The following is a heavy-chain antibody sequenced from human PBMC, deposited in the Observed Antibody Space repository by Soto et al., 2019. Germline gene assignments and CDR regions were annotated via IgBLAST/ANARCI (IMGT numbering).Heavy chain of an antibody. D-gene: IGHD6-6*01. CDR2: ISGSGGST. J-gene: IGHJ4*02. CDR1: GFTFSIYA. CDR3: AKDPAYSSSRVYFDC. Sequence: GGSLRLSCAASGFTFSIYAMSWFRQAPGKGLEWVSAISGSGGSTYYADSVKGRFTISRDNSKNTLYLQMNSLRAEDTAVYYCAKDPAYSSSRVYFDCWGQGTLVAVSS. V-gene: IGHV3-23*01.